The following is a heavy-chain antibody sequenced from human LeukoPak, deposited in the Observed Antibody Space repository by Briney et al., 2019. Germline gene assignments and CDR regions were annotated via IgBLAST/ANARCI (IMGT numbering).Heavy chain of an antibody. CDR3: ARDTLKDY. V-gene: IGHV3-7*01. CDR1: GFTFSSFW. Sequence: PGGSLRLSCAASGFTFSSFWMNWVRQAPGKGLEWVANIKQDGSEKYYVDSVKGRVTISRDNAKNSLFLQMNSLRAEDTAVYYCARDTLKDYWGQGTLVTVSS. J-gene: IGHJ4*02. CDR2: IKQDGSEK.